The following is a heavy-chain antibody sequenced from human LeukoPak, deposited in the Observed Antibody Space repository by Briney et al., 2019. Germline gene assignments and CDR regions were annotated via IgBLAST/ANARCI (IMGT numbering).Heavy chain of an antibody. V-gene: IGHV3-23*01. CDR1: GFTFSSYA. D-gene: IGHD3-3*01. Sequence: GGSLRLSCAASGFTFSSYAMSWVRQAPGKGLEWVSAISGSGGSTYYADPVKGRFTISRDNSKNTLYLQMNSLRAEDTAVYYCAKRATDDFWSGYYSRSHPYYYFDYWGQGTLVTVSS. CDR2: ISGSGGST. CDR3: AKRATDDFWSGYYSRSHPYYYFDY. J-gene: IGHJ4*02.